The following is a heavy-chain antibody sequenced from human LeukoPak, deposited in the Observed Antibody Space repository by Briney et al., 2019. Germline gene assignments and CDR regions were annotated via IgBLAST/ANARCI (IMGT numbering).Heavy chain of an antibody. V-gene: IGHV3-30*18. CDR3: AKDLWRFGESDFDY. CDR1: GFTFSSYG. CDR2: ISYDGSNR. Sequence: PGGSLRLSCAASGFTFSSYGMHWVRQAPGKGLEWVAVISYDGSNRYYADSVKGRFTISRDNSKNTLYLQMNSLRAEDTAVYYCAKDLWRFGESDFDYWGQGTLVTVSS. D-gene: IGHD3-10*01. J-gene: IGHJ4*02.